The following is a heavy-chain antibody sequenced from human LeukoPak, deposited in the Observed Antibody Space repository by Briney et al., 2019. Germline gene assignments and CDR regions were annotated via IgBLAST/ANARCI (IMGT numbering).Heavy chain of an antibody. CDR1: GFTVSSNY. Sequence: SGGSLRLSCAASGFTVSSNYMRWLRQAPAKGLGWVSCIYSGGSTYYADSVKGRFTISRDNSKNTLYLQMNSLRAEDTAVYYCARVKTAMVDDAFDIWGQGTMVTVSS. D-gene: IGHD5-18*01. V-gene: IGHV3-53*01. J-gene: IGHJ3*02. CDR2: IYSGGST. CDR3: ARVKTAMVDDAFDI.